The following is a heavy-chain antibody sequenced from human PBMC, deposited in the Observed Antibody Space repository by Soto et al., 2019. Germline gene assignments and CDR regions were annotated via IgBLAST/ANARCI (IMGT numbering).Heavy chain of an antibody. D-gene: IGHD6-19*01. J-gene: IGHJ1*01. V-gene: IGHV3-23*01. CDR1: GFTFSTNA. Sequence: EVQLLESGGGLVQPGGSLRLSCAASGFTFSTNAMSWVRQAPGKGLEWVSGISGSDGSTYYADSVKGRFSISRDNSKNTLYLQMNSLRAEDTAVYYFAKLSSGWGEYFQDWGQGTLVTVSS. CDR3: AKLSSGWGEYFQD. CDR2: ISGSDGST.